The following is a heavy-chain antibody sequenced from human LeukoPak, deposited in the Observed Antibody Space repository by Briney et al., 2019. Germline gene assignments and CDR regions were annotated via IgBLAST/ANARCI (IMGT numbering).Heavy chain of an antibody. J-gene: IGHJ5*02. V-gene: IGHV4-59*01. CDR2: IYYSGRT. D-gene: IGHD3-10*01. Sequence: SETLSLTCTVSGGSISSYYWSWIRQPPGKGLEWVGYIYYSGRTNYNPSLKRRVTISVDTCKNQFSLKLSSVTAADTAVYYCARVVRGVIQENWFDPWGQGTLVTVSS. CDR3: ARVVRGVIQENWFDP. CDR1: GGSISSYY.